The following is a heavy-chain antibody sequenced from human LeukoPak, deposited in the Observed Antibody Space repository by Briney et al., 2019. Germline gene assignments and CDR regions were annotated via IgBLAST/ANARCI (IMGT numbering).Heavy chain of an antibody. D-gene: IGHD2-2*01. J-gene: IGHJ4*02. Sequence: GGSLRLSCAASGFTFSDYYMSWIRQAPGKGLEWVSYISSSGSTIYYADSVKGRFTISRDNAKNSLYLQMNSLRAEDTAVYYCARDVPAAMKLFDYWGQGTLVTVSS. CDR1: GFTFSDYY. V-gene: IGHV3-11*04. CDR3: ARDVPAAMKLFDY. CDR2: ISSSGSTI.